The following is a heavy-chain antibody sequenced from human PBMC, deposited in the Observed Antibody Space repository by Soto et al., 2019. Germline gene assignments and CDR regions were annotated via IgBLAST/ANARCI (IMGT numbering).Heavy chain of an antibody. D-gene: IGHD2-15*01. CDR2: INPNSGGT. CDR1: GGTFSNLA. CDR3: ARGYCSGGSCPYFDY. J-gene: IGHJ4*02. V-gene: IGHV1-2*04. Sequence: ASVKVSCKASGGTFSNLAINWVRQAPGQGLEWMGWINPNSGGTNYAQKFQGWVTMTRDTSISTAYMELSRLRSDDTAVYYCARGYCSGGSCPYFDYWGQGTLVTVSS.